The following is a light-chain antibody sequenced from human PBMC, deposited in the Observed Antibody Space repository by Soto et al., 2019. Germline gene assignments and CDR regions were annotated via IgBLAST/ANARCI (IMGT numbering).Light chain of an antibody. CDR3: MQGTHWPLWT. Sequence: DVVMTQSPLSLPVTLGQPASISCRSSQSLVYSEGNTYLNWFQQRPGQSPRRLIYKVSNRDSGVPDRFSGSGSGTDFTLKISRVEAEDVGVYYCMQGTHWPLWTFGQGTKVEIK. V-gene: IGKV2-30*01. CDR1: QSLVYSEGNTY. CDR2: KVS. J-gene: IGKJ1*01.